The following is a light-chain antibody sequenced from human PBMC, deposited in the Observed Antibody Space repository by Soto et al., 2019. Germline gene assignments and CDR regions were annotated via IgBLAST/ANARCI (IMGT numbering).Light chain of an antibody. V-gene: IGKV3-20*01. CDR2: GAS. CDR1: QSVCNNN. Sequence: EIVLTQSPGTVSLSPGERATLSCRASQSVCNNNLAWYQQKPGQAPRLLIYGASNRATGIPDRFSGSGSGTDFTLTISRLEPEDFAVYYCQQYGRSGTFGQGTKVDIK. J-gene: IGKJ1*01. CDR3: QQYGRSGT.